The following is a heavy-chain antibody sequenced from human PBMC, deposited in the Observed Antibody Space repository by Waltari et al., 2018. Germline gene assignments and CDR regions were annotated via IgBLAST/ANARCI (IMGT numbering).Heavy chain of an antibody. CDR3: ATYIGASVGTAAFDV. D-gene: IGHD5-12*01. CDR1: GFLRTSTRHH. V-gene: IGHV4-39*01. CDR2: VSYSGTT. J-gene: IGHJ3*01. Sequence: QLQLQESGPRLVRPSETLSPIRRVSGFLRTSTRHHWAWIRQSPGQGLEWIGTVSYSGTTYISPSLKSRVSVSRDTSKNQVSLILGSVTAADMAVYYCATYIGASVGTAAFDVWGQGTMVTVSS.